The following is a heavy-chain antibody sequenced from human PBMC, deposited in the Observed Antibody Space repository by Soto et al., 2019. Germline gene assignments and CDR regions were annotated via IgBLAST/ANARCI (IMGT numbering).Heavy chain of an antibody. D-gene: IGHD3-10*01. V-gene: IGHV4-31*03. CDR1: GGSISRGGYY. J-gene: IGHJ6*02. CDR2: IYYSGST. Sequence: PSETLSLSCTVSGGSISRGGYYWSWIRQHPGKGLEWIGYIYYSGSTYYNPSLKSRVTISVDTSKNQFSLKLSSVTAADTAVYYCARVFGFGGMDVCSQGTTVTVSS. CDR3: ARVFGFGGMDV.